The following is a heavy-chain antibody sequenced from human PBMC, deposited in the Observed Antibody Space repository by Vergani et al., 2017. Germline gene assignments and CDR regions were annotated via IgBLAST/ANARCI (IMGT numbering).Heavy chain of an antibody. CDR3: ALTHPLIYYYYMDV. V-gene: IGHV2-26*01. J-gene: IGHJ6*03. D-gene: IGHD3-16*01. CDR2: IFSNDEK. CDR1: GFSLSNARMG. Sequence: QVTLKESGPVLVKPTETLTLTCTVSGFSLSNARMGVSWLRQPPGKALEWLTHIFSNDEKSYSTSLKSRLTISKDTTKSQMVLTMTNMDPMDPSTYYWALTHPLIYYYYMDVWGKGTTVTVSS.